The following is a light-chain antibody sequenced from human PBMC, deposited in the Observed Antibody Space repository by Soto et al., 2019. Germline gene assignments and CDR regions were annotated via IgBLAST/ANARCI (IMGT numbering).Light chain of an antibody. Sequence: QSALTQPASVSGSPGQSITISCTGTSSDIGGYNDVSWYQQYPGKAPQVVIFEVSYRPYRISSRFAGSKSGNVASLTISGLQAEDEADYYCCSYISGSSPYYVFGTGTKVTVL. J-gene: IGLJ1*01. CDR1: SSDIGGYND. V-gene: IGLV2-14*01. CDR2: EVS. CDR3: CSYISGSSPYYV.